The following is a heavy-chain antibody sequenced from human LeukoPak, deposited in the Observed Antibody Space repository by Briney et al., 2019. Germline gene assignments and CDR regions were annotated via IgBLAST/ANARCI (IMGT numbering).Heavy chain of an antibody. V-gene: IGHV3-66*01. Sequence: GGSLRLSCAASGFTVSINYMSWVRQAPGKGLEWVSVIYSGGSTYYADSVKGRFTISRDNSKNTLYLQMNSLRAEDTAVYYCARDRGAYCGGDCYSGTGYWGQGTLVTVSS. D-gene: IGHD2-21*02. J-gene: IGHJ4*02. CDR2: IYSGGST. CDR3: ARDRGAYCGGDCYSGTGY. CDR1: GFTVSINY.